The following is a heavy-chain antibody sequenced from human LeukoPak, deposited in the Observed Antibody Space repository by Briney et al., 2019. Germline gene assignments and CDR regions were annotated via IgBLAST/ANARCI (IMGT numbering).Heavy chain of an antibody. CDR2: IYYSGSI. J-gene: IGHJ2*01. CDR3: ARPVTELTVWYFDL. V-gene: IGHV4-59*01. Sequence: PSETLSLTCTVSGGSISRYYWSWIRQPPGKGLEWIGYIYYSGSIKYNPSLKSRVTISVDTSKNQFSLKLSSVTAADTAVYYCARPVTELTVWYFDLWGRGTLVTVSS. D-gene: IGHD1-7*01. CDR1: GGSISRYY.